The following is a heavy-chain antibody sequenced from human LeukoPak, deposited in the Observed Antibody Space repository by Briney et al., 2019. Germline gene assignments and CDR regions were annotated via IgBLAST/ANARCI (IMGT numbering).Heavy chain of an antibody. D-gene: IGHD1-1*01. CDR2: IKQDGSET. V-gene: IGHV3-7*01. CDR1: GFTFSNYW. J-gene: IGHJ6*03. Sequence: GGSLRLSCAASGFTFSNYWMNWVRQAPGKGLEWVANIKQDGSETYYVDSVKGRFTISRDNAKNSLYLQMNSLRAEDTAVYYCARDRLLEDRDYNYYYYMDVWGIGTTVTVSS. CDR3: ARDRLLEDRDYNYYYYMDV.